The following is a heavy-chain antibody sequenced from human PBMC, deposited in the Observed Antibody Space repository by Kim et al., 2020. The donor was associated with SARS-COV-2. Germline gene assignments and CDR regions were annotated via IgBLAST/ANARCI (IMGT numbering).Heavy chain of an antibody. CDR2: IKTNTGNP. CDR3: ATGGRSAGSGDYFDY. D-gene: IGHD6-13*01. V-gene: IGHV7-4-1*02. CDR1: GYTFTNYA. Sequence: ASVKVSCKASGYTFTNYAMIWMRQAPGQVLEWMGWIKTNTGNPTYAQGFTGRFVFSMDTSITTAYLQISNLKAEDTAVYYCATGGRSAGSGDYFDYGGQG. J-gene: IGHJ4*02.